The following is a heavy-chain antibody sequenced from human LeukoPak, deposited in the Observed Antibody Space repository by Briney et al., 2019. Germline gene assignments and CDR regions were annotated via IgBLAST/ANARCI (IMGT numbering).Heavy chain of an antibody. D-gene: IGHD2-15*01. CDR2: IYTRGST. CDR3: ARGRYCSADICSGGDAFDI. CDR1: GGSINNYY. V-gene: IGHV4-4*07. J-gene: IGHJ3*02. Sequence: PSETLSLTCSVSGGSINNYYWSWIRQPAGQGLELIGRIYTRGSTNYNPSLKSRITMSVDTSKNQFSLKLSSVTAADTAVYYCARGRYCSADICSGGDAFDIWGQGTMVSVSS.